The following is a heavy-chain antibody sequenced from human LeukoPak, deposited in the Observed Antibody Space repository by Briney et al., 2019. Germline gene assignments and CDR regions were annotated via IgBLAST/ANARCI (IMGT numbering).Heavy chain of an antibody. CDR3: ARTVYYGDKDWFDP. J-gene: IGHJ5*02. CDR1: GVTVSSIY. D-gene: IGHD4-17*01. CDR2: IYSGGRT. Sequence: GGSLRLSCAASGVTVSSIYMSGVRQAPGKGLEWVSIIYSGGRTYYADSVKGRFTISRDNSNNTLYLQMNSLRAEDTAVYYCARTVYYGDKDWFDPWGQGTLVTVSS. V-gene: IGHV3-53*01.